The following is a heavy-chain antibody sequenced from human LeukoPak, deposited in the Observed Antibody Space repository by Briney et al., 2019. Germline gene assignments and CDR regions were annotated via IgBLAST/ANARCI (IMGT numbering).Heavy chain of an antibody. J-gene: IGHJ6*02. D-gene: IGHD3-10*01. CDR2: INPSGGST. Sequence: ASVKVSCKASGYTFTSYYMHWVRQAPGQGLEWMGIINPSGGSTSYAQKFQGRVTMTRDTSTSTVYMELSSLRSEDTAVYYCARGLITMVRGVIIYYGMDVWGQGTTVTVSS. CDR1: GYTFTSYY. V-gene: IGHV1-46*01. CDR3: ARGLITMVRGVIIYYGMDV.